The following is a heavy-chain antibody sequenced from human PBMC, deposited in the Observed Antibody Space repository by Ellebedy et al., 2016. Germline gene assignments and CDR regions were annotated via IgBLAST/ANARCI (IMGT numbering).Heavy chain of an antibody. CDR1: DGSVSSGSYY. D-gene: IGHD3-10*01. CDR2: IYYSGST. V-gene: IGHV4-61*01. CDR3: ARDRVVRGVIIHYDAMDV. Sequence: SETLSLXCTVSDGSVSSGSYYWSWIRQPPGKGLEWIGNIYYSGSTNYNPSLKSRVTISVDTSKNQFSLKLTSVTAADTAVYYCARDRVVRGVIIHYDAMDVWGQGTTVTVSS. J-gene: IGHJ6*02.